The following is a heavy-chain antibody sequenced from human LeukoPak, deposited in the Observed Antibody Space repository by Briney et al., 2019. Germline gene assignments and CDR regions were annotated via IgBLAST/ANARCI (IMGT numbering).Heavy chain of an antibody. D-gene: IGHD2-2*01. Sequence: ASLRISSKASGYTFTGYYMHSVRHAPGQGREWMGWINPNRGGTNYAQKFQGRLTMTRDKSISTAYMELSRLRSDDTAVYYCARGGYCSSTSCFNFEYWGQGPLVSV. CDR1: GYTFTGYY. CDR2: INPNRGGT. V-gene: IGHV1-2*02. CDR3: ARGGYCSSTSCFNFEY. J-gene: IGHJ4*02.